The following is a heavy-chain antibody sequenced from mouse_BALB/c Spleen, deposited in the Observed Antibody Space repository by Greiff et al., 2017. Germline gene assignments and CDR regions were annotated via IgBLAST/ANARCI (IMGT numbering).Heavy chain of an antibody. J-gene: IGHJ4*01. CDR3: ARDYYGSSNAMDY. V-gene: IGHV2-6-7*01. CDR2: IWGDGST. CDR1: GFSLTGYG. Sequence: VQGVESGPGLVAPSQSLSITCTVSGFSLTGYGVNWVRQPPGKGLEWLGMIWGDGSTDYNSALKSRLSISKDNSKSQVFLKMNSLQTDDTARYYCARDYYGSSNAMDYWGQGTSVTVSS. D-gene: IGHD1-1*01.